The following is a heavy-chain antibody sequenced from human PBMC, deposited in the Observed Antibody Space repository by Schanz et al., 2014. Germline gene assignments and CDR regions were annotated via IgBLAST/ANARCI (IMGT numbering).Heavy chain of an antibody. J-gene: IGHJ3*02. CDR1: GFTFSDYW. CDR2: IKHDGSVK. CDR3: AKGRFGELSAFDI. V-gene: IGHV3-7*05. D-gene: IGHD3-10*01. Sequence: EVQLVESGGGLVQPGGSLRLSCTASGFTFSDYWMSWVRQAPGKGPEWVANIKHDGSVKDYVDSVEGRFTISRDGAENSLYLQMNSLRAEDTAVYYCAKGRFGELSAFDIWGQGTMXTVSS.